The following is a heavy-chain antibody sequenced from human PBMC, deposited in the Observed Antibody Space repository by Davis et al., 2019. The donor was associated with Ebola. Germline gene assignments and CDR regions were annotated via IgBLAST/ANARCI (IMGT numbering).Heavy chain of an antibody. D-gene: IGHD4/OR15-4a*01. J-gene: IGHJ4*02. CDR1: GYTFTDYN. Sequence: ASVKVSCKASGYTFTDYNIHWMRQAPGQGLEWLGRVILKSGATNYAQKFQGRVTMTRDTSISTVYMELSSLRYDDTAVYYCARRSYGAYSWGQGTLVTVSS. CDR2: VILKSGAT. V-gene: IGHV1-2*06. CDR3: ARRSYGAYS.